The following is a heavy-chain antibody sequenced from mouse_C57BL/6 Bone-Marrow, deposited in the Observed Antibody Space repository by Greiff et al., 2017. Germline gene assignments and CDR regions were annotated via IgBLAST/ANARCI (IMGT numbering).Heavy chain of an antibody. J-gene: IGHJ2*01. CDR1: GYTFTGYW. V-gene: IGHV1-9*01. CDR2: ILPGSGST. CDR3: ARPYYYGSSSSYYFDY. D-gene: IGHD1-1*01. Sequence: QVQLKQSGAELMKPGASVKLSCKATGYTFTGYWIEWVKQRPGHGLEWIGEILPGSGSTNYNEKFKGKATFTAATSSNTAYMQLSSLTTEDSAIYYCARPYYYGSSSSYYFDYWGQGTTLTVSS.